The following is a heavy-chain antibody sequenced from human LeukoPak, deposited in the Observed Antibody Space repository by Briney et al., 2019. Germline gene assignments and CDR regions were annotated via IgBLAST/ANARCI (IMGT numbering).Heavy chain of an antibody. CDR2: ISAYNGNT. CDR3: ARAGYCSSTSCSPRNWFDP. Sequence: ASVKVSCKASGGTFSSYAISWVRQAPGQGLEWMGWISAYNGNTNYAQKLQGRVTMTTDTSTSTAYMELRSLRSDDTAVYYCARAGYCSSTSCSPRNWFDPWGQGTLVTVSS. J-gene: IGHJ5*02. D-gene: IGHD2-2*01. V-gene: IGHV1-18*01. CDR1: GGTFSSYA.